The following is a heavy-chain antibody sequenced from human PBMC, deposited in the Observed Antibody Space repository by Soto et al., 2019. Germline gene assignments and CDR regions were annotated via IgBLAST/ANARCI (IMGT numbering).Heavy chain of an antibody. Sequence: GASVKVSCKASGYTFTGYYMHWVRQAPGQGLEWMGWINPNSGGTNYAQKFQGWVTMTRDTSISTAYMELSRLRSDDTAVYYCAGAHDGIYDSSGNYGMDVWGQGTTVTVSS. J-gene: IGHJ6*02. CDR1: GYTFTGYY. V-gene: IGHV1-2*04. D-gene: IGHD3-22*01. CDR2: INPNSGGT. CDR3: AGAHDGIYDSSGNYGMDV.